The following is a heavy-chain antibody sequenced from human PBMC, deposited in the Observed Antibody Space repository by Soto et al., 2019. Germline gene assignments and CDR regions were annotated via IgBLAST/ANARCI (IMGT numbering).Heavy chain of an antibody. CDR3: ARGVKYGAYSRWFDP. CDR2: MNPNSGDT. CDR1: GNTFTNYD. V-gene: IGHV1-8*01. D-gene: IGHD4-17*01. Sequence: QVQLVQSGAEVKKPGASVKVSCKASGNTFTNYDIKWVRQATGQGLEYLGWMNPNSGDTAYVQKFQGRVTMTWDTSITTAYMELRSLRSEDTAVYFCARGVKYGAYSRWFDPWGQGTLVTVSS. J-gene: IGHJ5*02.